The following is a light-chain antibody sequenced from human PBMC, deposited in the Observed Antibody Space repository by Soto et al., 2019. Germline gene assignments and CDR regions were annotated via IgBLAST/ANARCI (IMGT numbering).Light chain of an antibody. CDR1: SSNIGAGSD. J-gene: IGLJ1*01. CDR3: QTHDRRLSGLYV. Sequence: QSVLTQPPSISGAPGQRVTISCTGSSSNIGAGSDVHWYHQLPGTAPKLLIYGNTNRPSGVPDRFSGSKSGTSASLAIAGLQAEDEGDYSCQTHDRRLSGLYVFETETKVTVL. CDR2: GNT. V-gene: IGLV1-40*01.